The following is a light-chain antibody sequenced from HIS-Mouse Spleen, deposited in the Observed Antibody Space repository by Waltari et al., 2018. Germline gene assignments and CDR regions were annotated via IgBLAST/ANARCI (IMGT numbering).Light chain of an antibody. CDR1: ALPKKY. CDR2: EDS. J-gene: IGLJ2*01. V-gene: IGLV3-10*01. Sequence: SYEPTQPPSVSVSPGQTARITCSGDALPKKYAYWYQQKSGQAPVLVMHEDSKRPYGIPDGCSGSSSGTMATLTISGAQVEDEADYYCYSTDSSGNHRVFGGGTKLTVL. CDR3: YSTDSSGNHRV.